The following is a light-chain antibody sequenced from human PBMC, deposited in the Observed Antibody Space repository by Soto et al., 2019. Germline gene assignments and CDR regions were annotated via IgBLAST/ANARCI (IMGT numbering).Light chain of an antibody. V-gene: IGKV3-20*01. CDR2: GAS. J-gene: IGKJ1*01. CDR3: QQYAKAPLT. CDR1: QIVSDNY. Sequence: IVLKLSPGTLSMSPGARATLSCGASQIVSDNYLAWYQQKPGQAPRLVVYGASSRATGVPDRFSASGSGTDVTLTISRLEPEDFAVYYCQQYAKAPLTFGQGTKVEIK.